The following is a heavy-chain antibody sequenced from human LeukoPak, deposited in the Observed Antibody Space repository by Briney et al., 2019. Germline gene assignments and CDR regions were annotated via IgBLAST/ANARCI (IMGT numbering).Heavy chain of an antibody. Sequence: TGGSLRLSCAASGFTVSSNYMSWVRQAPGKGLEWVSAISGSGGSTYYADSVKGRFTISRDNSKNTLYLQMNSLRAEDTAVYYCAKAPANWNDGRGAFDYWGQGTLVTVSS. D-gene: IGHD1-1*01. CDR3: AKAPANWNDGRGAFDY. V-gene: IGHV3-23*01. J-gene: IGHJ4*02. CDR1: GFTVSSNY. CDR2: ISGSGGST.